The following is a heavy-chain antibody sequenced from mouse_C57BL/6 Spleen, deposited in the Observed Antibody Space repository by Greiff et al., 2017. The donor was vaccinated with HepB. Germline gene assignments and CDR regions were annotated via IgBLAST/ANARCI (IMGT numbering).Heavy chain of an antibody. V-gene: IGHV2-9-1*01. Sequence: VKLMESGPGLVAPSQSLSITCTVSGFSLTSYAISWVRQPPGKGLEWLGVIWTGGGTNYNSALKSRLSISKDNSKSQVFLKMNSLQTDDTARYYCARNDGYYLYYAMDYWGQGTSVTVSS. CDR2: IWTGGGT. J-gene: IGHJ4*01. CDR1: GFSLTSYA. CDR3: ARNDGYYLYYAMDY. D-gene: IGHD2-3*01.